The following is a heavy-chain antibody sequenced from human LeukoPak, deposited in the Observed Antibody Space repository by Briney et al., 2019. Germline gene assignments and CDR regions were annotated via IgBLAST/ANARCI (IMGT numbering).Heavy chain of an antibody. Sequence: ASVKVSCKASGYTFTNHGITWVRQAPGQGLEWMGWISAHDGNTNYAQKLQGRVTMTTDTSTSIAYMELRSLRSDDTAMHYCARAWIMVTSHLDFWGQGTLVTVSS. CDR3: ARAWIMVTSHLDF. J-gene: IGHJ4*02. D-gene: IGHD2-21*02. V-gene: IGHV1-18*01. CDR1: GYTFTNHG. CDR2: ISAHDGNT.